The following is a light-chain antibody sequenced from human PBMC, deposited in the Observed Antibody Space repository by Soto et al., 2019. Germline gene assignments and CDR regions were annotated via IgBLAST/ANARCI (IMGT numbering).Light chain of an antibody. CDR1: QSVSSS. J-gene: IGKJ1*01. Sequence: EIVLTQSPATLSLSPGERVTLSCRASQSVSSSLVWYQQKPGQAPRLLIYDASNRATGIPARFSGSGSGTDFTLTISSLEPEDFAVYYCQQRGNWPKTFGQGTKVEIK. CDR3: QQRGNWPKT. CDR2: DAS. V-gene: IGKV3-11*01.